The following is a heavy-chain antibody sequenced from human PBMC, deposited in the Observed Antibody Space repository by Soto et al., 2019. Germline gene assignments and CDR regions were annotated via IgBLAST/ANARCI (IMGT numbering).Heavy chain of an antibody. CDR2: IYYSGST. Sequence: SETLSLTCTVSGGSISSGGYYWSWIRQHPGKGLEWIGYIYYSGSTYYNPSLKSRVTISVDTSKNQFSLKLSSVTAADTAVYYCARDSRCYGSGTGYGYYYYYGMDVWGQGTTVTVSS. D-gene: IGHD3-10*01. V-gene: IGHV4-31*03. J-gene: IGHJ6*02. CDR3: ARDSRCYGSGTGYGYYYYYGMDV. CDR1: GGSISSGGYY.